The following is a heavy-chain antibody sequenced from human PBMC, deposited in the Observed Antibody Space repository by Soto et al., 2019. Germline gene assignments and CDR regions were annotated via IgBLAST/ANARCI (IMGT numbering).Heavy chain of an antibody. J-gene: IGHJ4*02. CDR1: GGSISSSSYY. D-gene: IGHD1-26*01. V-gene: IGHV4-39*01. CDR2: IYYSGST. CDR3: ARHGPGGSYSDY. Sequence: QLQLQESGPGLVKPSETLSLTCTVSGGSISSSSYYWGWIRQPPGKGLEWIGSIYYSGSTYYNPSLKRRVTISVDTSKNQFSLKLSSVTAAYTAVYYCARHGPGGSYSDYWGQGTLVTVSS.